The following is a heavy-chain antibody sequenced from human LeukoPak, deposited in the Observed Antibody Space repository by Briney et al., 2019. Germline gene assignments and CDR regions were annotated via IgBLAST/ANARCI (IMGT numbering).Heavy chain of an antibody. CDR2: IYTSGST. CDR3: ARDQRTGYSSSWYLVAFDI. J-gene: IGHJ3*02. Sequence: KSSETLSPTCTVSGGSISSYYWSWIRQPAGKGLEWIGRIYTSGSTNYNPSLKSRVTMSVDTSKNQFSLKLSSVTAADTAVYYCARDQRTGYSSSWYLVAFDIWGQGTMVTVSS. CDR1: GGSISSYY. D-gene: IGHD6-13*01. V-gene: IGHV4-4*07.